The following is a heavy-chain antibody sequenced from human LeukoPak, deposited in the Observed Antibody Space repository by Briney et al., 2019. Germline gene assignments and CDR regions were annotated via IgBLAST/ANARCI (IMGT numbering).Heavy chain of an antibody. CDR1: GGSISSGDYY. CDR2: IYYSGST. J-gene: IGHJ4*02. CDR3: ARDIYDFWSGYLDY. V-gene: IGHV4-30-4*01. D-gene: IGHD3-3*01. Sequence: SQTLSPTCTVSGGSISSGDYYWSWIRQPPGKGLEWIGYIYYSGSTYYNPSLKSRVTISVDTSKNQFSLKLSSVTAADTAVYYCARDIYDFWSGYLDYWGQGTLVTVSS.